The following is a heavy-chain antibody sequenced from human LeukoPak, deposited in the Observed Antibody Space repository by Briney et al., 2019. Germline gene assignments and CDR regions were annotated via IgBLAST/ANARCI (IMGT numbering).Heavy chain of an antibody. CDR2: IRSNGDTT. CDR3: AKGQELDDGVFDS. CDR1: GFTFRSIA. J-gene: IGHJ4*02. Sequence: GGSLSLSCAASGFTFRSIAMTWVRQAPWKGLEWVSSIRSNGDTTYNADSVKGRFTISRDNSKNTLYLQMNRLRVEDTAIYYCAKGQELDDGVFDSWGQGTLVTVSS. D-gene: IGHD1-1*01. V-gene: IGHV3-23*01.